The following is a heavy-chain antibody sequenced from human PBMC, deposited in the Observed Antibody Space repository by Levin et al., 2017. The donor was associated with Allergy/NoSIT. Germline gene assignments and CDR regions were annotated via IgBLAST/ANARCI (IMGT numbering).Heavy chain of an antibody. CDR1: GVAFSSYS. V-gene: IGHV3-48*02. J-gene: IGHJ3*02. CDR2: FSSSSSSI. Sequence: GESLKISCVASGVAFSSYSMNWVRQAPGKGLEWISYFSSSSSSIDYAYSVKGRFTISRDNAKNSLFLQMNSLRDEDAAVYFCAGMKRNILQAFGIWGQGTMVTVSS. D-gene: IGHD2/OR15-2a*01. CDR3: AGMKRNILQAFGI.